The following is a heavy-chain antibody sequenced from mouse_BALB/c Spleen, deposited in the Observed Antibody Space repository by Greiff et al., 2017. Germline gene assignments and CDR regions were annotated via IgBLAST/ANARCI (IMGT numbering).Heavy chain of an antibody. CDR2: IDPANGNT. Sequence: VHVKQSGAELVKPGASVKLSCTASGFNIKDTYMHWVKQRPEQGLEWIGRIDPANGNTKYDPKFQGKATITADTSSNTAYLQLSSLTSEDTAVYYCARGLGSWAYWGEGTLVTVSA. D-gene: IGHD1-1*02. J-gene: IGHJ3*01. CDR1: GFNIKDTY. CDR3: ARGLGSWAY. V-gene: IGHV14-3*02.